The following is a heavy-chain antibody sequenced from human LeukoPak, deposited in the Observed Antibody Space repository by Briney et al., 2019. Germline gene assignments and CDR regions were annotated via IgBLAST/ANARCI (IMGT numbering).Heavy chain of an antibody. J-gene: IGHJ4*02. CDR2: INPNSGGT. V-gene: IGHV1-2*02. D-gene: IGHD1-26*01. CDR3: ARGTRGSYSSIHD. CDR1: GYTFSDYY. Sequence: ASVKVSCKASGYTFSDYYIHWVRHAPGPGLEWVGWINPNSGGTDSAQKLQGRVTMTRDTSISATYMELRTLTSDDTAVYYCARGTRGSYSSIHDWGQGTLVTVSS.